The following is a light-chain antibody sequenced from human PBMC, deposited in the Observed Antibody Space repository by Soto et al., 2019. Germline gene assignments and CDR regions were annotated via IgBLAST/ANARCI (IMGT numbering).Light chain of an antibody. CDR2: GAS. J-gene: IGKJ1*01. CDR1: ENVRTF. Sequence: VLTQSPATLSLSPGERATLSCRGSENVRTFVDWYQQKPGQAPRLLIYGASNRATDIPARFSGSGSGTDYTLTISNLEPDDFAVYYCQQHSHWPPWTFGQGTRVEIQ. V-gene: IGKV3-11*01. CDR3: QQHSHWPPWT.